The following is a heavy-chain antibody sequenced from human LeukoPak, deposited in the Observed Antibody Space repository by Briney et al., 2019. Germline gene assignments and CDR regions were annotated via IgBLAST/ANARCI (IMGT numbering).Heavy chain of an antibody. D-gene: IGHD1-26*01. CDR1: GFTFSSYS. J-gene: IGHJ3*02. CDR3: ARDRIYSVIYHDTFDI. CDR2: ISSGSTYI. Sequence: GGSLRLSCAASGFTFSSYSMSWVRQAPGKGLEWVSSISSGSTYIYYADSMKGRFTISRDNAKNSLYLQMNTLRAEDTAVYYCARDRIYSVIYHDTFDIWGHGTMVTVSS. V-gene: IGHV3-21*01.